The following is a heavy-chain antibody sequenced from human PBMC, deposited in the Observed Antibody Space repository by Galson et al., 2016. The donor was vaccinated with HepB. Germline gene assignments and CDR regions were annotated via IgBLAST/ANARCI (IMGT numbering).Heavy chain of an antibody. CDR3: ARDLSSGYPTFEP. V-gene: IGHV1-18*01. Sequence: SVKVSCKASGYTFTNYGINWVRQAPGQGLEWMGWINPYTGDTKYAEKLRGRVTMTTDTSTNPAYMELRSLTSDDTAAYYSARDLSSGYPTFEPWGQGALVTVSS. D-gene: IGHD3-22*01. J-gene: IGHJ5*02. CDR2: INPYTGDT. CDR1: GYTFTNYG.